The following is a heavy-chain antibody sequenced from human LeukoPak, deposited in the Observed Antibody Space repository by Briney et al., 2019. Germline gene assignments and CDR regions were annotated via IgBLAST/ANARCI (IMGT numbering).Heavy chain of an antibody. J-gene: IGHJ4*02. CDR3: ARDYDILTGYFRGGFDY. CDR1: GFTFSDYY. D-gene: IGHD3-9*01. CDR2: ITSSSSDT. Sequence: GGSLRLSCAASGFTFSDYYMSWIRQAPGKGLEWISYITSSSSDTNYADSVKGRFTISRDNAKKSLYLQMNSLRAEDTAVYYCARDYDILTGYFRGGFDYWGQGTLDTVSS. V-gene: IGHV3-11*05.